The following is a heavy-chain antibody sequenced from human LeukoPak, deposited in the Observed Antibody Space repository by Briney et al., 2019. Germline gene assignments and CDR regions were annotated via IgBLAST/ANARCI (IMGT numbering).Heavy chain of an antibody. Sequence: PGGSLRLSCAASGVTFSGYAMHCVRQAPGKGLEWVAIISSDGSNKYYADSVKGRFTISRDNSKNTLFLQMDSLRAEDTAVYFCARDNLIGGAGWLDYWGQGILVIVSS. CDR3: ARDNLIGGAGWLDY. CDR2: ISSDGSNK. D-gene: IGHD6-13*01. CDR1: GVTFSGYA. V-gene: IGHV3-30*04. J-gene: IGHJ4*02.